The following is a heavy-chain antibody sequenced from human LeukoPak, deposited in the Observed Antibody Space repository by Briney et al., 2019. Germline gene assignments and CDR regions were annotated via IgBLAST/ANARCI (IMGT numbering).Heavy chain of an antibody. CDR3: ARGTGSDGANSGYDWDPWAPGDY. Sequence: ASVKVSCKASGYTFTSYAMNWVRQAPGQGLEWMGWINTNTGNPTYAQGFTGRFVFSLDTSVSTAYLQISSLKAEDTAVYCCARGTGSDGANSGYDWDPWAPGDYWGQGTLVTVSS. D-gene: IGHD5-12*01. J-gene: IGHJ4*02. V-gene: IGHV7-4-1*02. CDR2: INTNTGNP. CDR1: GYTFTSYA.